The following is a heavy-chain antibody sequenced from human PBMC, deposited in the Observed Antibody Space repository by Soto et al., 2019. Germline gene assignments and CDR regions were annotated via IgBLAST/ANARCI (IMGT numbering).Heavy chain of an antibody. CDR1: GGSISSYY. J-gene: IGHJ6*02. CDR2: IYYSGST. Sequence: SETLSLTCTVSGGSISSYYWSWIRQPPGKGLEWIGYIYYSGSTNYNPSLKSRVTIPVDTPKNQFSLKLSSVTAADTAVYYCASGWYQPIYYYYYGMDVWGQGTTVTVSS. D-gene: IGHD2-2*01. CDR3: ASGWYQPIYYYYYGMDV. V-gene: IGHV4-59*01.